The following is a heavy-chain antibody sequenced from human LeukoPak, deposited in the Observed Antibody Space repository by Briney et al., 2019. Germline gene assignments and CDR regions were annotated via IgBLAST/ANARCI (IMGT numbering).Heavy chain of an antibody. J-gene: IGHJ6*03. V-gene: IGHV3-NL1*01. CDR2: FYSGGMT. Sequence: GGSLRLSCAASGFTFSSYGMHWVRQAPGKGLEWLSVFYSGGMTYYADSVKGRFIISRDNSKDTLYLQMNRLRAEDTAVYYCYARPVLPAAFLPSGNYMDVWGKGTTVTVSS. CDR3: YARPVLPAAFLPSGNYMDV. CDR1: GFTFSSYG. D-gene: IGHD2-2*01.